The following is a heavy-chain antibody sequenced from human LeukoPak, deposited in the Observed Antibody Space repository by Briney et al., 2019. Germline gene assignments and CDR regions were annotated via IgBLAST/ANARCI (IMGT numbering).Heavy chain of an antibody. V-gene: IGHV4-59*08. CDR2: IYYSGSA. CDR1: GDSVTTYY. CDR3: ARRRAGRDWFDP. Sequence: SETLSLTCTVSGDSVTTYYWSWIRQPPGKGLEWLGYIYYSGSATYNPSLKSRVTISVDTSKNQFSLKLSSVTATDTAVYYCARRRAGRDWFDPWGQGTLVTVSS. J-gene: IGHJ5*02. D-gene: IGHD6-19*01.